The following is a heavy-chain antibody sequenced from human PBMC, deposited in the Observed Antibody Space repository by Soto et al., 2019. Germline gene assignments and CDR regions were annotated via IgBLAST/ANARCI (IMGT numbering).Heavy chain of an antibody. V-gene: IGHV3-30*18. J-gene: IGHJ6*02. CDR1: GFTFSSYG. Sequence: GGSLRLSCAASGFTFSSYGMHWVRQAPGKGLEWVAVISYDGSNKYYADSVKGRFTISRDNSKNTLYLQMNSLRAEDTAVYYCAKDRLRGYYYYGMDVWGQGTTVTVYS. D-gene: IGHD5-12*01. CDR2: ISYDGSNK. CDR3: AKDRLRGYYYYGMDV.